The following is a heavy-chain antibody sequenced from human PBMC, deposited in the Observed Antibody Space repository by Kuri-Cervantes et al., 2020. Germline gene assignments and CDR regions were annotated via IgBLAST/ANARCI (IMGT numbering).Heavy chain of an antibody. V-gene: IGHV4-38-2*02. D-gene: IGHD6-13*01. CDR1: GDSFRSYS. CDR3: ANRNSSSWADPFDI. Sequence: SETLSLTCTVSGDSFRSYSGSWIRQSPRLGLQWIGSVFHSGSTFYNPSLESGLTISVDTSKNQFSLKQTSVAAADTAVYYWANRNSSSWADPFDIWGQGTMVTVSS. J-gene: IGHJ3*02. CDR2: VFHSGST.